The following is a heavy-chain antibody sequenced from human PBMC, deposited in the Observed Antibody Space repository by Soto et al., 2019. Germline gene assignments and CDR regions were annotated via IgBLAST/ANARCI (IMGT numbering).Heavy chain of an antibody. CDR3: VADYVATDTFDI. Sequence: QVQLVESGGGVVQPGRSLRLPCAASGFTFVTYGTHWVRQAPGKGLEWVAVISHDGNYKYYADSVKGRFTISRDNSRNTVYLQMNSLRAEDTAVYYCVADYVATDTFDIWGQGTLVTVSS. D-gene: IGHD3-10*02. CDR1: GFTFVTYG. J-gene: IGHJ3*02. CDR2: ISHDGNYK. V-gene: IGHV3-30*03.